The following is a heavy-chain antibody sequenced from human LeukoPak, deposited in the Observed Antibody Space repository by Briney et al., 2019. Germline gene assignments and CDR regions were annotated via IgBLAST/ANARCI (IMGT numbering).Heavy chain of an antibody. V-gene: IGHV1-46*01. CDR3: ARGGSGPWFCHDY. J-gene: IGHJ4*02. D-gene: IGHD2-15*01. Sequence: ASVKVSCKASGYTFTTYYIHWVRQAPGHGLEWMGIINPSGGTTSYTQKFQGRVTMTRDTSTSTVYMELTSLRSEDTAVYYCARGGSGPWFCHDYWGQGTLVTVSS. CDR2: INPSGGTT. CDR1: GYTFTTYY.